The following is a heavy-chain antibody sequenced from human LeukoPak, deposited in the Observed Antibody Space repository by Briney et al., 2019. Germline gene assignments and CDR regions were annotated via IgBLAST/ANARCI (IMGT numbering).Heavy chain of an antibody. J-gene: IGHJ5*02. CDR2: IYPGDSDT. D-gene: IGHD4/OR15-4a*01. Sequence: GESLKISCKGSGYSFTSYWIGWVRQMPGKGLEWMGIIYPGDSDTRYSPSFQCQVTISADKSISTAYLQWSSLKASDTAMYYCARQGASQYNWFDPWGQGTLVTVSS. V-gene: IGHV5-51*01. CDR3: ARQGASQYNWFDP. CDR1: GYSFTSYW.